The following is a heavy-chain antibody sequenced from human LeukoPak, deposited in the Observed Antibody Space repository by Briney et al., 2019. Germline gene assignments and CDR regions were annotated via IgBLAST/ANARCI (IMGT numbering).Heavy chain of an antibody. CDR1: GGSISSGGYY. D-gene: IGHD6-6*01. CDR2: IYYSGST. Sequence: SETLSLTCTVSGGSISSGGYYWSWIRQHPGKGLEWIGYIYYSGSTYYNPSLKSRVTISVDTSKNQFSLKPSSVTAADTAVYYCARVGSSSLYFDYWGQGTLVTVSS. CDR3: ARVGSSSLYFDY. J-gene: IGHJ4*02. V-gene: IGHV4-31*03.